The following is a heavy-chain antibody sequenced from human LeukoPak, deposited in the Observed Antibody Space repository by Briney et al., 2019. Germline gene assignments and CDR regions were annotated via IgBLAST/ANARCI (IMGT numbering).Heavy chain of an antibody. CDR2: IWYDGSNK. CDR1: GFTFSSYG. CDR3: ARDDNLGAFDI. Sequence: GRSLRLSCAASGFTFSSYGMHWVRQAPGKGLEWVAVIWYDGSNKYYADSVKGRFTISRDNSKNTLYLQMNSLRAKDTAVYYCARDDNLGAFDIWGQGTMVTVSS. J-gene: IGHJ3*02. V-gene: IGHV3-33*01. D-gene: IGHD1-20*01.